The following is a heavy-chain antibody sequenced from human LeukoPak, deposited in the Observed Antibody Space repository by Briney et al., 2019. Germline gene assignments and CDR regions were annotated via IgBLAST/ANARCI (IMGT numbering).Heavy chain of an antibody. CDR1: PFTFSSYG. Sequence: TGGSLRLSCAASPFTFSSYGMHWVRQAPGKGLEWVAYIQYDGSNQQYADSVKGRFSISRDSSKNILYLQMNSLRAEDTAVYYCAIISRDGYKGDAFDIWGQGTMVTVSS. J-gene: IGHJ3*02. CDR3: AIISRDGYKGDAFDI. V-gene: IGHV3-30*02. CDR2: IQYDGSNQ. D-gene: IGHD5-24*01.